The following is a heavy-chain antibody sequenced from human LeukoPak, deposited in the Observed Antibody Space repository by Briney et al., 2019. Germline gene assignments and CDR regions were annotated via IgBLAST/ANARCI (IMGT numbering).Heavy chain of an antibody. CDR1: GYTLTELS. J-gene: IGHJ4*02. CDR2: FDPEDSET. D-gene: IGHD2-2*01. Sequence: ASVKVSCKVSGYTLTELSMHWVRQAPGKGLEWMGGFDPEDSETIYAQKFQGRVTMTEDTSTDTAYMELSSLRSEDTAVYYCATDTYCSSTSCYPLDYWGQGTLVTVSS. CDR3: ATDTYCSSTSCYPLDY. V-gene: IGHV1-24*01.